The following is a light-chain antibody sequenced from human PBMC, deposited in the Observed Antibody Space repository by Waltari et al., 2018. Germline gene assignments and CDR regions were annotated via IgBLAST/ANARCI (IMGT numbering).Light chain of an antibody. J-gene: IGLJ1*01. CDR1: SIGANS. CDR3: QVWDNSRDQGVFGPGRLV. CDR2: HDR. Sequence: YVVTQTPSLSVAPGEPARITCWGSSIGANSVHLYHQKPSQAPVLVIHHDRDRPSGIPERFSGSNSRNTATLTISRVEAGDEADYYCQVWDNSRDQGVFGPGRLVFGSGTKVTVL. V-gene: IGLV3-21*04.